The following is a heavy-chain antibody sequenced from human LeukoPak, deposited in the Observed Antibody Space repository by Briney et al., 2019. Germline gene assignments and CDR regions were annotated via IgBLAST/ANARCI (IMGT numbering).Heavy chain of an antibody. CDR1: GGSISSSSYY. D-gene: IGHD3-10*01. V-gene: IGHV4-39*07. CDR2: IYYSGST. CDR3: ARGKGYYGSEIDY. Sequence: SETLSLTCTVSGGSISSSSYYWGWIRQPPGKGLEWIGSIYYSGSTYYNPSLKSRVTISVDTSKNQFSLKLSSVTAADTAVYYCARGKGYYGSEIDYWGQGTLVTVSS. J-gene: IGHJ4*02.